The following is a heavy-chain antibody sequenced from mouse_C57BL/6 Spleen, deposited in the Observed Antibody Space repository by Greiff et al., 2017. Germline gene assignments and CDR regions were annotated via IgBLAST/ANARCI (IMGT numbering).Heavy chain of an antibody. V-gene: IGHV1-39*01. CDR2: INPNYGTT. Sequence: EVQLQQSGPELVKPGASVKIFCKASGYSFTDYNMNWVKQSNGKSLEWIGVINPNYGTTSYNQKFKGKATLTVDQSSSTAYMQLNSLTSEDSAVYYCARRLITTVSYYAMDYWGQGTSVTVSS. D-gene: IGHD1-1*01. CDR3: ARRLITTVSYYAMDY. J-gene: IGHJ4*01. CDR1: GYSFTDYN.